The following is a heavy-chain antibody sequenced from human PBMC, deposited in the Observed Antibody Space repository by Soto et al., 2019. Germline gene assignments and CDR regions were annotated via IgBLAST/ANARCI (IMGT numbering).Heavy chain of an antibody. Sequence: QVTLKESGPVLVKPTETLTLTCTVSGFSLSNARMGVSWIRQPPGKALEWLAHIFSNDEKSYSTSLKSRLTISKDTTKSQVVLTMTNMDPLDTARYYCARIWTWYRSFRGMDVCGQGTTVTVSS. CDR2: IFSNDEK. D-gene: IGHD2-15*01. CDR1: GFSLSNARMG. V-gene: IGHV2-26*01. CDR3: ARIWTWYRSFRGMDV. J-gene: IGHJ6*02.